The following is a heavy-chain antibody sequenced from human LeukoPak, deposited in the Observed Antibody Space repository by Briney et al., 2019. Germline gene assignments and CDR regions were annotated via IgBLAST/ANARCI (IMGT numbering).Heavy chain of an antibody. CDR3: ATSGVTRDYFDY. D-gene: IGHD4-23*01. V-gene: IGHV4-61*02. J-gene: IGHJ4*02. CDR2: IYTSGST. Sequence: TSETLSLTCTVSGNSISSGDYYWSWIRQPAGKGLEWIGRIYTSGSTTYNPSLKSRVTISVDTSKNQFSLKLSSVTAADTAVYYCATSGVTRDYFDYWGQGTLVTVSS. CDR1: GNSISSGDYY.